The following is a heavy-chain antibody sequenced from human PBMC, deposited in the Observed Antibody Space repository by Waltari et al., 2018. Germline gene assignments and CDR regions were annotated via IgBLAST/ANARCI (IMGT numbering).Heavy chain of an antibody. V-gene: IGHV4-59*01. Sequence: QVQLQESDPGLVKPSETLSLTCTVSGGSISSYYWSWIRQPPGKGLDWIGYIYYSGSTNYNPSLKSRVTISVDTSKNQFSLKLSSVTAADTAMYYCAGSSGYSLDAFDIWGQGTMVTVSS. D-gene: IGHD3-22*01. CDR3: AGSSGYSLDAFDI. CDR1: GGSISSYY. J-gene: IGHJ3*02. CDR2: IYYSGST.